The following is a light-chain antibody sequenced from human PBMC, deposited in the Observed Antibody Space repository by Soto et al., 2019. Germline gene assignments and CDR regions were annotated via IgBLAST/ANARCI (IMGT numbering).Light chain of an antibody. J-gene: IGKJ1*01. CDR3: REYSSGLPRT. CDR2: GAA. V-gene: IGKV1-27*01. CDR1: QSFSTY. Sequence: IQMTQSPSTLSAFVGDRVTITLRASQSFSTYLAGYQQKPGKVPKLLIYGAATSQPGVPSRFSRGGSRSAFSLTISRLHPEDGATYYCREYSSGLPRTFAQRINVDLK.